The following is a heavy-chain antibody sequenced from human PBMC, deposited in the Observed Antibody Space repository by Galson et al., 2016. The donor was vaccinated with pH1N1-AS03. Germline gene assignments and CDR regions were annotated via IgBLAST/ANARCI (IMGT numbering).Heavy chain of an antibody. D-gene: IGHD1-26*01. V-gene: IGHV5-51*01. J-gene: IGHJ4*02. CDR3: ARHASPTIHLFHFDD. Sequence: QSGAEVKKPGESLNISCQASGYIFSNYWIAWVRQMPGKGLQWMGIIFPGDSDVRYNPSFQGQVTISADKSTTTAYLQWTTLKAADTAIYYCARHASPTIHLFHFDDWGRATLVTVAS. CDR1: GYIFSNYW. CDR2: IFPGDSDV.